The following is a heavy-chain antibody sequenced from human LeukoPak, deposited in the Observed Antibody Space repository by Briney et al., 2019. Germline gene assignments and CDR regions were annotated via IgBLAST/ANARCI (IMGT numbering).Heavy chain of an antibody. CDR2: IWNDGTNK. Sequence: GGPLRLSCAASGFTFSSYGMHWVRQAPGKGLEWVVVIWNDGTNKYYGDSVKGRFTISRENSKNTLYVQMNSLRVEDTAVYYCTTDHDTSSWTFIYWGQGTLVTVSS. CDR3: TTDHDTSSWTFIY. J-gene: IGHJ4*02. V-gene: IGHV3-33*01. D-gene: IGHD6-13*01. CDR1: GFTFSSYG.